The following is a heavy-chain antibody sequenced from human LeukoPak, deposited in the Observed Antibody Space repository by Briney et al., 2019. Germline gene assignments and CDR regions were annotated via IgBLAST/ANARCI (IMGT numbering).Heavy chain of an antibody. CDR3: ARRTIEGIDP. CDR2: IIPIFGTA. Sequence: ASVKVSCKASGGTFSSYAISWVRQAPGQGLEWMGGIIPIFGTANYAQKFQGRVTITTDESTSTAYMELSSLKASDTAMYYCARRTIEGIDPWGQGTLVTVSS. V-gene: IGHV1-69*05. D-gene: IGHD1-7*01. J-gene: IGHJ5*02. CDR1: GGTFSSYA.